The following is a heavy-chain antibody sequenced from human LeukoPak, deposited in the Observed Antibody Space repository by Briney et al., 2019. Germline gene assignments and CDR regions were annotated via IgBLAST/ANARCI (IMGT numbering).Heavy chain of an antibody. V-gene: IGHV1-69*05. CDR3: ASVIVVVPAAARFGTEYYFDY. CDR1: GGTFSSYA. CDR2: IIPIFGTA. D-gene: IGHD2-2*01. J-gene: IGHJ4*02. Sequence: SVKVSCKASGGTFSSYAISWVRQAPGQGLEWMGGIIPIFGTANYAQKFQGRDTITTDESTSTAYMELSSLRSEDTAVYYCASVIVVVPAAARFGTEYYFDYWGQGTLVTVSS.